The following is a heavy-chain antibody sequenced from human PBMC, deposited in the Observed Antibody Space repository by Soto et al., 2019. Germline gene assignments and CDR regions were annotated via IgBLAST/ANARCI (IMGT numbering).Heavy chain of an antibody. CDR3: AGGGVRGVITRTRDYYGMDV. Sequence: GEALKISCKGSGDRFTSYWMGRVRQMPGKGLEWMGIIYPGDSDTRYSPSFQGQVTISADKSISTAYLQWSSLKASDTAMYYCAGGGVRGVITRTRDYYGMDVWGQGTTVTVSS. CDR1: GDRFTSYW. CDR2: IYPGDSDT. D-gene: IGHD3-10*01. J-gene: IGHJ6*02. V-gene: IGHV5-51*01.